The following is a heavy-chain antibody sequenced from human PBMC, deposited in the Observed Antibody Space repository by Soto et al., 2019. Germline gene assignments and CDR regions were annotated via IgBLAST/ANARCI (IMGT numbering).Heavy chain of an antibody. CDR1: GFTFSYYA. CDR3: ARAALVGTSYGLHYFDS. D-gene: IGHD5-18*01. J-gene: IGHJ4*02. V-gene: IGHV3-30-3*01. CDR2: ISYDGSNK. Sequence: QVQLVESGGGVVQPGRSLRLSCAASGFTFSYYAMHWARQAPGKGLEWVAVISYDGSNKYYADSVKGRFTISRDNSKNTLYLQMNNLSAEDTAVYYCARAALVGTSYGLHYFDSWGQGTLVTVSS.